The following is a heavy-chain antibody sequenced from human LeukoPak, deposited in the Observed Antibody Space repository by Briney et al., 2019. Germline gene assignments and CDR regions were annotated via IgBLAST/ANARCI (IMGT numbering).Heavy chain of an antibody. Sequence: SETLSLTCTVSGDSTSNFYWNWIRQSPGKGLEWIGNIHYSGSSVYNPSLKSRGTISIDTSRRQFFLKLDSVTAADTAVYFCALAPDSNWFDFWGPGTLVTVSS. V-gene: IGHV4-59*03. CDR1: GDSTSNFY. CDR3: ALAPDSNWFDF. CDR2: IHYSGSS. D-gene: IGHD2-21*01. J-gene: IGHJ5*01.